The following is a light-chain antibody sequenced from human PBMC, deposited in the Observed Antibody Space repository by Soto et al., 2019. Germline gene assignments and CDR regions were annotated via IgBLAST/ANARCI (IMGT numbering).Light chain of an antibody. CDR2: AIS. Sequence: AIRLTQSPSSFSASTSDGVDIXCWASQDVSTNLAWYQQKPGEAPKLLVSAISNLQTGVPSRFSGSGSGTDFTLTIYGLQSEDFATYYCQQYFSYPITFGQGTRLEIK. CDR1: QDVSTN. V-gene: IGKV1-8*01. J-gene: IGKJ5*01. CDR3: QQYFSYPIT.